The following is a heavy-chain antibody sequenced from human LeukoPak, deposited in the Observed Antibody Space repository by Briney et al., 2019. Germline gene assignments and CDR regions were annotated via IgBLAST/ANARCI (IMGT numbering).Heavy chain of an antibody. CDR1: GGSFSGYY. D-gene: IGHD6-19*01. J-gene: IGHJ3*02. V-gene: IGHV4-34*01. CDR2: INHSGST. Sequence: SETLSLTCAVYGGSFSGYYWSWIRQPPGKGLEWIGEINHSGSTNYNPSLKSRVTISVDTSKNQFSLKLSSVTAADTAVYYYARAVAARDDDAFDIWGQGAMVTVSS. CDR3: ARAVAARDDDAFDI.